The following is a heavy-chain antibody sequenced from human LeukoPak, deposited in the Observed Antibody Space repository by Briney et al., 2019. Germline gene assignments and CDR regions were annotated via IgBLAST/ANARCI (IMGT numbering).Heavy chain of an antibody. CDR2: IYHSGST. CDR3: ARDPDYSNYVPNWFDP. D-gene: IGHD4-11*01. J-gene: IGHJ5*02. Sequence: PSETLSLTCTVSGHSISSGYYWGWIRQPPGKGLEWIGSIYHSGSTYYNPSLKSRVTISVDTSKNQFSLKLSSVTAADTAVYYCARDPDYSNYVPNWFDPWGQGTLVTVSS. CDR1: GHSISSGYY. V-gene: IGHV4-38-2*02.